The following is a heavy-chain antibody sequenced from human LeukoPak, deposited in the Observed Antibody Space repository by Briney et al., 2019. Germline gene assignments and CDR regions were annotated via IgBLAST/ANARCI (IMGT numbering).Heavy chain of an antibody. CDR1: GFTFSSYW. CDR3: ARVKMVRGVGLDV. J-gene: IGHJ6*02. CDR2: IKQDGSEK. D-gene: IGHD3-10*01. V-gene: IGHV3-7*01. Sequence: GGSLRLSCAASGFTFSSYWMSWVRQAPGKGLEGVANIKQDGSEKYYVDSVKGRFTISRDNAKNSLYLQMNSLRAEDTAVYYCARVKMVRGVGLDVWGQGTTVTVSS.